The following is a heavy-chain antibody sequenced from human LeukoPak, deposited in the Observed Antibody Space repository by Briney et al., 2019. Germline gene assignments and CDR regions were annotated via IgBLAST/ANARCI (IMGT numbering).Heavy chain of an antibody. CDR1: GGSISSYY. CDR3: ARPSTVPDYDFWSGQAAFDY. J-gene: IGHJ4*02. CDR2: IYYSGST. Sequence: SETLSLTCTVSGGSISSYYWSWIRQPPGKGLEWIGYIYYSGSTNYNPSLKSRVTISVDTSKNQFSLKLSSVTAADTAVYYCARPSTVPDYDFWSGQAAFDYWGQGTLVTVSS. V-gene: IGHV4-59*08. D-gene: IGHD3-3*01.